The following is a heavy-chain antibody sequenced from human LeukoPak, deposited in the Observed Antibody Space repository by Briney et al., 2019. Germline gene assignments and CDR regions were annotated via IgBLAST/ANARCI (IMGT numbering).Heavy chain of an antibody. CDR3: ARGSGSYWPYYYYYMDV. J-gene: IGHJ6*03. Sequence: PSETLSLTCTVSGGSISSSSYYWGWIRQLPGKGLEWIGSIYYSGSTYYNPSLKSRVTISVDTSKNQFSLKLSSVTAADTAVYYCARGSGSYWPYYYYYMDVWGKGTTVTVSS. D-gene: IGHD1-26*01. CDR2: IYYSGST. CDR1: GGSISSSSYY. V-gene: IGHV4-39*07.